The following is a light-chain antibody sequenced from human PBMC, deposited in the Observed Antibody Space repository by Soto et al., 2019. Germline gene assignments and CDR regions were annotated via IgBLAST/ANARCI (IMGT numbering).Light chain of an antibody. CDR3: QSYDSSLSGLYV. CDR2: RNN. J-gene: IGLJ1*01. V-gene: IGLV1-40*01. CDR1: SSNIGAGYD. Sequence: QSVLTQPPSVSGAPGQRVTISCTGSSSNIGAGYDVHWYQQVAGTAPKLLIFRNNNRPSGVPDRFSGSKSGTSASLAISGLPAEDEADYYCQSYDSSLSGLYVFGTGTKVTVL.